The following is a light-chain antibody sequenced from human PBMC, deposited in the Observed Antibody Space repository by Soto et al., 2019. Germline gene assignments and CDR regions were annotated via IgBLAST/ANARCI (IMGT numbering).Light chain of an antibody. V-gene: IGKV1-39*01. CDR1: QSISMF. J-gene: IGKJ4*01. CDR3: QQSFSSPLT. CDR2: AAS. Sequence: DIQMTQSPSSLSASVGDSVSVTCRASQSISMFLNWYQQKPGKAPKLLIYAASSLQGGVPSRFRASGCGTAFTRTLSRLQPEGFATYYCQQSFSSPLTFGGGTKLELK.